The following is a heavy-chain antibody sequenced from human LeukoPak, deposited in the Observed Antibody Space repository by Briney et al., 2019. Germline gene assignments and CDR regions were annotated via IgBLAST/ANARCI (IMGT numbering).Heavy chain of an antibody. Sequence: GASVKVSCKASGYTFTSYYMHWVRQAPGQGLEWMGIINPSGGSTSYAQKFQGRVTMTRDTSTSTVYMELSSLRSEDTAVYYCARVRRDVYCSSTSCQGAEYFQHWGQGTLVTVSS. CDR1: GYTFTSYY. J-gene: IGHJ1*01. V-gene: IGHV1-46*01. CDR2: INPSGGST. D-gene: IGHD2-2*01. CDR3: ARVRRDVYCSSTSCQGAEYFQH.